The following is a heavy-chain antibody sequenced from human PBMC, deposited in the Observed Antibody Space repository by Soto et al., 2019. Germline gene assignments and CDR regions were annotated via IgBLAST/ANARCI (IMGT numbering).Heavy chain of an antibody. V-gene: IGHV1-18*01. CDR2: ISAYNGNT. D-gene: IGHD3-10*02. CDR1: GYTFTTYG. J-gene: IGHJ4*02. Sequence: QVQLVQSGPEVKKPGASVMLSCKASGYTFTTYGVRWVRQAPGLGLEWMGWISAYNGNTNYAQKFHGRVTMTTDASANTAYLELRSLRSGHTAVYYCARQEGHIEPMIGEFDFWGQGTLVTVSS. CDR3: ARQEGHIEPMIGEFDF.